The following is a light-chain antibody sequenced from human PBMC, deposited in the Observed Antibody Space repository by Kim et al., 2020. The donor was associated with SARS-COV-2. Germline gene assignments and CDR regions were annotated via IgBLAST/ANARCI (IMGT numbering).Light chain of an antibody. CDR3: LLYYGDGQLL. CDR1: TGTVTSGYF. J-gene: IGLJ2*01. Sequence: GGTFTLTCVSSTGTVTSGYFPSWFQQKPGQAPRALIYSTSNKHSWTPARFSGSLLGGKAALTLSSVQPEDEAEYYCLLYYGDGQLLFGGGTQLTVL. V-gene: IGLV7-43*01. CDR2: STS.